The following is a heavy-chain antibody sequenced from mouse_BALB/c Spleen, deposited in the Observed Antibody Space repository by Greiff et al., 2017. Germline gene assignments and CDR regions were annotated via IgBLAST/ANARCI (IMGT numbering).Heavy chain of an antibody. D-gene: IGHD1-1*01. V-gene: IGHV5-6-4*01. CDR2: ISSGGSYT. Sequence: EVKLVESGGGLVKPGGSLKLSCAASGFTFSSYTMSWVRQTPEKRLEWVVTISSGGSYTYYPDSVKGRFTISRDNAKNTLYLQMSSLKSEDTAMYYCTRDYGSSYWFAYWGQGTLVTVSA. CDR1: GFTFSSYT. CDR3: TRDYGSSYWFAY. J-gene: IGHJ3*01.